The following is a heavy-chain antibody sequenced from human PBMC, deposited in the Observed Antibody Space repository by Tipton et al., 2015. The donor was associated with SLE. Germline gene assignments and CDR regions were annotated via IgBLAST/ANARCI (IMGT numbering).Heavy chain of an antibody. CDR1: GFTFRRYS. CDR2: ISDRSSYI. J-gene: IGHJ6*03. D-gene: IGHD2-2*01. Sequence: AVSGFTFRRYSMNWVRQAPGKGLEWVSSISDRSSYIYYADSVKGRFTISRDNAKNSLYLQMNSLRAEDTAVYYCARYIVVVPAASYYYMDVWGKGTTVTVSS. V-gene: IGHV3-21*01. CDR3: ARYIVVVPAASYYYMDV.